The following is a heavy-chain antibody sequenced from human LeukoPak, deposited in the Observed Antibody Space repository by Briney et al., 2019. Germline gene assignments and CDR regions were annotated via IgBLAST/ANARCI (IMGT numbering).Heavy chain of an antibody. D-gene: IGHD4-17*01. CDR2: ISYDGSNK. CDR3: AQLRSFDY. J-gene: IGHJ4*02. V-gene: IGHV3-30*18. Sequence: PGGSLRLSCAASGFTFSSYGMHWVRQAPGKGLEWVAVISYDGSNKYYADSVKGRFTISRDNSKNTLYLQMNSLRAEDTAVYYCAQLRSFDYWGQGTLVTVSS. CDR1: GFTFSSYG.